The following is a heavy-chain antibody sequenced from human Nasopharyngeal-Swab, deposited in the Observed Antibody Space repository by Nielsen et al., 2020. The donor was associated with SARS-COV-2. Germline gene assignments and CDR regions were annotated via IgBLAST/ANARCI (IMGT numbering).Heavy chain of an antibody. CDR3: AREGEYGAYDAPDY. Sequence: SVKVSCKTSGGSFTNSAINWVRQAPGQGLEWMGGIVPALGLPNYAQNFRGRVTISTDRSTTTSYLELSSLRSEDTAIYYCAREGEYGAYDAPDYWGQGTLVTVSS. J-gene: IGHJ4*02. V-gene: IGHV1-69*10. CDR2: IVPALGLP. D-gene: IGHD5-12*01. CDR1: GGSFTNSA.